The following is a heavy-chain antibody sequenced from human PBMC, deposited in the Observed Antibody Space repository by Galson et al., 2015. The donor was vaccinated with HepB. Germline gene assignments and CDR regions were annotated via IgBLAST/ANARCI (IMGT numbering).Heavy chain of an antibody. CDR3: AKAPKGCSSTSCFNWFDP. CDR1: GFTFSDYY. V-gene: IGHV3-11*01. D-gene: IGHD2-2*01. Sequence: SLRLSCAASGFTFSDYYMSWIRQAPGKGLEWVSYISSSGSTIYYADSVKGRFTISRDNAKNSLYLQMNSLRAEDTAVYYCAKAPKGCSSTSCFNWFDPWGQGTLVTVSS. CDR2: ISSSGSTI. J-gene: IGHJ5*02.